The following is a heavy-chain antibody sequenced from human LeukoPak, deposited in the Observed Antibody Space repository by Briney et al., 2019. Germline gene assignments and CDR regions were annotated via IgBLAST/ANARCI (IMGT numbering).Heavy chain of an antibody. CDR1: GGSILSTNW. CDR2: VHLNGAT. Sequence: PSETLSLTCAVSGGSILSTNWWSWARQPPGKGLEWIGEVHLNGATNYNPSVEGRVTMSIDKSENHLSLEVISVTAADTAMYYCTRESGAFSPFGFWGQGTLVTVSS. CDR3: TRESGAFSPFGF. J-gene: IGHJ4*02. D-gene: IGHD1-26*01. V-gene: IGHV4-4*02.